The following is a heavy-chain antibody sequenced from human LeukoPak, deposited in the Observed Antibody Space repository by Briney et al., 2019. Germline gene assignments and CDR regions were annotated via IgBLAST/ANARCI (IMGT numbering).Heavy chain of an antibody. CDR1: GGSISSHY. J-gene: IGHJ4*02. V-gene: IGHV4-59*11. D-gene: IGHD2-2*02. Sequence: SETPSLTCTVSGGSISSHYWSWIRQPPGKGLEWIGYIYYNGSTNHNPSLKSRVTISVDTSKNQFSLKLSSVTAADTAVYYCARGFLTKGYCSSTSCYILDYWGQGTLVTVSS. CDR3: ARGFLTKGYCSSTSCYILDY. CDR2: IYYNGST.